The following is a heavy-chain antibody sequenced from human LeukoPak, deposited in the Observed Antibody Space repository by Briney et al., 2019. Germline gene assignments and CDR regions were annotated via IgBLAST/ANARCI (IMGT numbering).Heavy chain of an antibody. D-gene: IGHD3-3*01. Sequence: GGSLRLSCAASGFTFSSYWMSWVRQAPGKGLEWVANIKQDGSEKYYVDSVKGRFTISRDNAKNSLYLQLNSLRAEDTAVYYCAREITIFGVVPDDAFDIWGQGTMVTVSS. CDR1: GFTFSSYW. V-gene: IGHV3-7*01. CDR3: AREITIFGVVPDDAFDI. CDR2: IKQDGSEK. J-gene: IGHJ3*02.